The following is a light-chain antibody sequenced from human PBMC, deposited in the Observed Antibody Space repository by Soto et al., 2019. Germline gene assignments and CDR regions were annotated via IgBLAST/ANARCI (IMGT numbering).Light chain of an antibody. CDR1: SSNIGAGYD. V-gene: IGLV1-40*01. CDR2: GNS. Sequence: QSVLTQPPSVSGAPGQRVTSSCTGSSSNIGAGYDVHWYQQLPGTAPKLLIYGNSNRPSGVPDRFSGSKSGTSASLAITGLQAEDEADYYCQSYDSSLSVHVVFGGGTKVTVL. CDR3: QSYDSSLSVHVV. J-gene: IGLJ2*01.